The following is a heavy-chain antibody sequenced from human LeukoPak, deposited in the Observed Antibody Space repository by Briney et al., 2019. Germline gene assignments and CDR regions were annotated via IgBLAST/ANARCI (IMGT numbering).Heavy chain of an antibody. V-gene: IGHV1-3*01. CDR2: INAGNGNT. Sequence: GASVKVSCRASGYTFTSYAMHWVRQAPGQRLEWMGWINAGNGNTKYSQKFQGRVTITRDTSASTAYMELSSLRSEDTAVYYCARGSGSYTFDYWGQGTLVTVSS. CDR1: GYTFTSYA. D-gene: IGHD3-10*01. J-gene: IGHJ4*02. CDR3: ARGSGSYTFDY.